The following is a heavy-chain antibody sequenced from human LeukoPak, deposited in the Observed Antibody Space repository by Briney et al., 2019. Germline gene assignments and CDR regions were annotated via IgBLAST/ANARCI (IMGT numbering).Heavy chain of an antibody. CDR1: GYTFTSFG. CDR3: ASYPYYYDSSGYYALGY. Sequence: SVKLFCNVSGYTFTSFGISWVRHAPRQWREWKGWISAYYGNTNYAQKLQGRVTMTTDTSTSKAYMELRRLRSDDTAVYYCASYPYYYDSSGYYALGYWGQGTLVTVSS. CDR2: ISAYYGNT. D-gene: IGHD3-22*01. J-gene: IGHJ4*02. V-gene: IGHV1-18*01.